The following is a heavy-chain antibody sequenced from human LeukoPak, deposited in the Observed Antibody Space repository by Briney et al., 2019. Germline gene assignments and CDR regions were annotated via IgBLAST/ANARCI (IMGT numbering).Heavy chain of an antibody. J-gene: IGHJ4*02. CDR2: IIPIFGTA. Sequence: ASVKVSCKASGGTFSSYAISWVRQAPGQGLEWMGGIIPIFGTANFAQKFQGRVSITADGSTSTAFMELSSLRSEDTAVYYCAREWGLESSGYYYAYWGQGTLVTVSS. V-gene: IGHV1-69*13. D-gene: IGHD3-22*01. CDR1: GGTFSSYA. CDR3: AREWGLESSGYYYAY.